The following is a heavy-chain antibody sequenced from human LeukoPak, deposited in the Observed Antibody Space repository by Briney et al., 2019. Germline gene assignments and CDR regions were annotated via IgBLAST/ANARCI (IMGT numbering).Heavy chain of an antibody. Sequence: SETLSLTCTVSGGSTSSCNYWAWIRQPPGKGLEWIGSFFCGGSTYYNPSLKSRVTMSVDTSKNQFSLKLSSVTAADTAVYYCARVVVFGVVSSDYYYYYMDVWGKGTTVTVSS. V-gene: IGHV4-39*07. CDR2: FFCGGST. D-gene: IGHD3-3*01. CDR1: GGSTSSCNY. CDR3: ARVVVFGVVSSDYYYYYMDV. J-gene: IGHJ6*03.